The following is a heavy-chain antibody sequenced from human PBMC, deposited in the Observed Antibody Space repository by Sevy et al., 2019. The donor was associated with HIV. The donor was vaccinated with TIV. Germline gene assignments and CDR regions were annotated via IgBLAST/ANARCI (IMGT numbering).Heavy chain of an antibody. CDR1: GFNFRNFW. V-gene: IGHV3-7*03. CDR3: VRDRVVGTSILGA. J-gene: IGHJ5*02. D-gene: IGHD1-7*01. CDR2: IKQDGSEA. Sequence: GGSLRLSCVASGFNFRNFWMSWVRQAPGKGLECVADIKQDGSEAYYVDSVKGGFTISRDNAKNSLYLQMNSLRDEDTAMYFCVRDRVVGTSILGAWGQGTPVSDSS.